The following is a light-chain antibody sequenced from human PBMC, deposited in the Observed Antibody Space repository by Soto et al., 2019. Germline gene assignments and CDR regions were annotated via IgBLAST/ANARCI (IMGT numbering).Light chain of an antibody. Sequence: EIVMTQSPATLSVSPGERATLSCRASKSVSSNLAWYQQKPGQAHRLLIYGASTRATGIPARFSGSGSGTEFTLTFSSLQSEDFAVYYCQQYNNWPPYTCGQGTKLVIK. J-gene: IGKJ2*01. V-gene: IGKV3-15*01. CDR3: QQYNNWPPYT. CDR1: KSVSSN. CDR2: GAS.